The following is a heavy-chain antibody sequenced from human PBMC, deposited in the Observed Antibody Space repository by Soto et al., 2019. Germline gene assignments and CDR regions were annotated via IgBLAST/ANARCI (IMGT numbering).Heavy chain of an antibody. V-gene: IGHV3-66*01. Sequence: EVQLVESGGGLVQPGGSLRLSCAASGFSVSGNYMNWVRQAPGTGLEWVSVIESGGNTYYADSVKGRFTISRDSSKNTLYLQMNSPRAEDMAVYYCARGSARNDYYYGMDVWGQGTTVTVSS. CDR1: GFSVSGNY. CDR2: IESGGNT. CDR3: ARGSARNDYYYGMDV. J-gene: IGHJ6*02.